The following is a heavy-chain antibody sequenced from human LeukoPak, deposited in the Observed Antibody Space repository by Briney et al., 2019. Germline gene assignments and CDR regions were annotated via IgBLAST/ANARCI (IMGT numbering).Heavy chain of an antibody. CDR3: ARDFVFGFGAFDI. V-gene: IGHV4-59*12. CDR2: IYYSGST. CDR1: GGSISSYY. Sequence: PSETLSLTCTVSGGSISSYYWSWIRQPPGKGLEWIGYIYYSGSTNYNPSLKSRVTISVDTSKNQFSLKLSSVTAADTAVYYCARDFVFGFGAFDIWGQGTMVTVSS. J-gene: IGHJ3*02. D-gene: IGHD3-3*01.